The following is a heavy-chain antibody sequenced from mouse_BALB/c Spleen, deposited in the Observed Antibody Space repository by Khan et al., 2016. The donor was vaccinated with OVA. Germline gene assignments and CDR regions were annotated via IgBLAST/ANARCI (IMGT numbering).Heavy chain of an antibody. V-gene: IGHV3-2*02. CDR2: IHSSGST. CDR1: GYSFTSDYA. CDR3: ARWFVY. J-gene: IGHJ3*01. Sequence: EVQLQESGPGLVKPSQSLSLTCTVTGYSFTSDYAWNWIRQFPGNKLEWVGYIHSSGSTSYHPSLNSSISITRATAKNQFFLQLNSVTSEDTATNCCARWFVYWGQGTLVTVSP.